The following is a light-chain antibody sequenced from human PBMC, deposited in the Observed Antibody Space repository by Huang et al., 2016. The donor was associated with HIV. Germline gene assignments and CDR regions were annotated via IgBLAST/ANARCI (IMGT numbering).Light chain of an antibody. V-gene: IGKV3-11*01. CDR3: QQRTNWPRVT. CDR2: DTS. J-gene: IGKJ4*01. Sequence: EIVLTQSPATLSLSPGERATLSCRASQSVGTYLAWYQHRPGQAPRRLIYDTSNRATGIPARFSGSGSGTDFTLTISSLESEDFAVYYCQQRTNWPRVTFGGGTKVEIK. CDR1: QSVGTY.